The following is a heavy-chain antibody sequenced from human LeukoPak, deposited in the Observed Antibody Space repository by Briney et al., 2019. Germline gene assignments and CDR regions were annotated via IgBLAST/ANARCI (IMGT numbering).Heavy chain of an antibody. J-gene: IGHJ4*02. CDR1: GFTFSSYA. CDR3: AKDVGNYYDSSGYLRTMPFDC. D-gene: IGHD3-22*01. V-gene: IGHV3-23*01. Sequence: GGSLRLSCAASGFTFSSYAMSWVRQAPGKGLEWVSAISGSGGSTYYADSVKGRFTISRDNSKNTLYLQMNSLRAEDTAVYYCAKDVGNYYDSSGYLRTMPFDCWGQGTLVTVSS. CDR2: ISGSGGST.